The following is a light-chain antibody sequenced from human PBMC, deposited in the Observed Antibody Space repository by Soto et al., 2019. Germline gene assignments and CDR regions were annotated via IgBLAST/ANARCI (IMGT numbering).Light chain of an antibody. CDR2: DTS. V-gene: IGKV3-11*01. Sequence: EIVLTQSPATLSLSPGERATLSCRASQSFSNYLVWYQQKPGQALRLLIYDTSNRATGIPARFSGSGSGTDFTHTISSLEPEDFAVYYCQQRSNWPLTFGGGTKVEIK. CDR1: QSFSNY. CDR3: QQRSNWPLT. J-gene: IGKJ4*01.